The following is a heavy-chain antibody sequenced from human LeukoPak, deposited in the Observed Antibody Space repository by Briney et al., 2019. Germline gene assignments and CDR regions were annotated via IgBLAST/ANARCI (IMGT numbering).Heavy chain of an antibody. J-gene: IGHJ6*03. CDR2: INHSGST. V-gene: IGHV4-34*01. Sequence: SETLSLTCAVSGYSSAYYWSWIRQPPGKGLEWIGEINHSGSTNNNPSLKSRVTISVDTSKNQFSLKLSSVTAADTAVYYCAREVVAARLYYYYYYMDVWGKGTTVTVSS. CDR3: AREVVAARLYYYYYYMDV. CDR1: GYSSAYY. D-gene: IGHD6-6*01.